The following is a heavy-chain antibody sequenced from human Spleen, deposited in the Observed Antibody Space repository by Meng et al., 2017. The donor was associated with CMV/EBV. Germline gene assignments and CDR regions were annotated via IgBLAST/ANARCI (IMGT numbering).Heavy chain of an antibody. Sequence: SGFTFSDYYMSWIRQAPGKGLEWVSVISGSGGSIYYTDSVKGRFTISRDNSKNTLYLQMNSLRAEDTAVYYCAKDPLWLGERNWFDPWGQGTLVTVSS. CDR1: GFTFSDYY. CDR2: ISGSGGSI. CDR3: AKDPLWLGERNWFDP. J-gene: IGHJ5*02. D-gene: IGHD3-10*01. V-gene: IGHV3-23*01.